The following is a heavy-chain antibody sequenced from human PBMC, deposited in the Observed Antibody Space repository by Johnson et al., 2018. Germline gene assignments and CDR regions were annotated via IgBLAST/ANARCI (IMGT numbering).Heavy chain of an antibody. CDR1: GGSISSGSYY. Sequence: QVQLQESGPGLVKPSQTLSLTCTVSGGSISSGSYYWSWIRQPAGKGLEWIGRIYTGGSTNYNPSLKSRVTIAVDTSENQFSLKLSSVTAADTAVDCCAGDRGGYAAFYYYYMGVGGKGTRVTVS. CDR2: IYTGGST. CDR3: AGDRGGYAAFYYYYMGV. V-gene: IGHV4-61*02. D-gene: IGHD5-12*01. J-gene: IGHJ6*03.